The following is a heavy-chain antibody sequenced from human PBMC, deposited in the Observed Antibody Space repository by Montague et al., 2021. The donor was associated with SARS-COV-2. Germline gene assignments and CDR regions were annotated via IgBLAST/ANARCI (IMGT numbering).Heavy chain of an antibody. CDR2: IYTTGST. J-gene: IGHJ4*02. Sequence: TLSLTCTVSGDSITSDVSYWSWLRQPAGKGLECIGRIYTTGSTNYNPSLKRRLTISLDTSKNQFSLKLSSVTAADMAVYYCAGDDFRWDFDCWGQGTLVTVSS. V-gene: IGHV4-61*02. D-gene: IGHD2/OR15-2a*01. CDR1: GDSITSDVSY. CDR3: AGDDFRWDFDC.